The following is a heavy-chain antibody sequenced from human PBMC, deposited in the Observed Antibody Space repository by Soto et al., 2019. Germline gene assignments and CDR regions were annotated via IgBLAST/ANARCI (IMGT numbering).Heavy chain of an antibody. D-gene: IGHD6-13*01. CDR2: IYGGLTT. CDR1: GFTVSSTY. CDR3: ARDRIEAAGTPRFNYYYGMDV. J-gene: IGHJ6*02. V-gene: IGHV3-53*01. Sequence: EVQLVESGGGLIQPGGSLRLSCAASGFTVSSTYMTWVRQAPGKGLEWVSVIYGGLTTSYADSVKGRFTISRDNSKNTLFLQMNSLGAEDTAVYYCARDRIEAAGTPRFNYYYGMDVWGQGTTVTVSS.